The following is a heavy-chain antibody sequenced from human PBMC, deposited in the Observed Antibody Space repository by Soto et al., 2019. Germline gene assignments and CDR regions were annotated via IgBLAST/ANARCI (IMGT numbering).Heavy chain of an antibody. V-gene: IGHV1-3*01. CDR3: ARDLGNYYYYSYMDV. Sequence: ASVKVSCKASGYTFNSYAMHWVRQAPGQRLEWMGWINAGNGNTKYSQKFQGRVTITRDTSAGTAYMELSSLRSEDTAVYYCARDLGNYYYYSYMDVWGKGTTVTVSS. J-gene: IGHJ6*03. D-gene: IGHD3-16*01. CDR1: GYTFNSYA. CDR2: INAGNGNT.